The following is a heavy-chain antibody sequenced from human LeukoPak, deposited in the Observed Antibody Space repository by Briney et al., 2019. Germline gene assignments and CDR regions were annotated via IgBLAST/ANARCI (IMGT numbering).Heavy chain of an antibody. CDR3: ARDGVAWFYQYYHYMDV. CDR2: IKKDGSEK. V-gene: IGHV3-7*01. Sequence: GRCLRLSCVAAGFTFGSYWMSWGRQVQGKGREWGANIKKDGSEKYYVDSVKGLLSIPRDHATSTVHLQMNRLRAEDTAVYYCARDGVAWFYQYYHYMDVWGKGNMVIVSS. CDR1: GFTFGSYW. J-gene: IGHJ6*03. D-gene: IGHD3-3*01.